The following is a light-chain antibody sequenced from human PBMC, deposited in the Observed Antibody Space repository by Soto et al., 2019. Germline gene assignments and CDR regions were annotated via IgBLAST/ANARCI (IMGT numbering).Light chain of an antibody. CDR1: SSNIGAGYD. V-gene: IGLV1-40*01. J-gene: IGLJ2*01. CDR3: LSFDSSLSVV. CDR2: GNT. Sequence: QSVLTQPPSVSGAPGQRVTISCTGSSSNIGAGYDVHWYQQLPGRAPKLLIYGNTNRPSGVPDRFSGSKSDTSASLAITGLQAEDEADYYCLSFDSSLSVVSGGGTKLTVL.